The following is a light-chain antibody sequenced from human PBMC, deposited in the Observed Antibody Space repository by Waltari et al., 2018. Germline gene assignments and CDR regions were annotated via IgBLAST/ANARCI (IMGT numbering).Light chain of an antibody. Sequence: EIVLTQSPGTLSLSPGERATLSCMASQSVSSRYLAWFQDKPGQAPRLLIYGASSRATGVPDRFSGSGSQTVFTLTSNRLEPEDFAVYFCQQYADSPRTFGQGTKVEMK. CDR2: GAS. J-gene: IGKJ1*01. CDR3: QQYADSPRT. V-gene: IGKV3-20*01. CDR1: QSVSSRY.